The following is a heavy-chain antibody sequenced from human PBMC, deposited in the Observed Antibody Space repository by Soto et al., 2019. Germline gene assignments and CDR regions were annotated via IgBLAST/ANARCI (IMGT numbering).Heavy chain of an antibody. D-gene: IGHD2-15*01. CDR1: GFTFSSYA. V-gene: IGHV3-23*01. CDR3: AKGAFIVVVVAATNWFDP. J-gene: IGHJ5*02. Sequence: EVQLLESGGGLVQPGGSLRLSCAASGFTFSSYAMSWVRQAPGKGLEWVSAISGSGGSTYYADSVKGRFTISRDNSKNTLYLQMNSLRAEDTAVYYCAKGAFIVVVVAATNWFDPWGQGTLVTASS. CDR2: ISGSGGST.